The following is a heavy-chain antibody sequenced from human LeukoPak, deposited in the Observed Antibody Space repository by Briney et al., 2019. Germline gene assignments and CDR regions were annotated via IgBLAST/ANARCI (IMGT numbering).Heavy chain of an antibody. V-gene: IGHV3-30-3*01. CDR1: GFTFSSYA. CDR3: ARSGSTSYIDY. J-gene: IGHJ4*02. D-gene: IGHD2-2*01. Sequence: GGSLRLSCAASGFTFSSYAMHWVRQAPGKGLEWVAVISYDGSNKYYADSVMGRFTISRDNAKNSLYLQMNSLRAEDTAVYYCARSGSTSYIDYWGQGTLVTVSS. CDR2: ISYDGSNK.